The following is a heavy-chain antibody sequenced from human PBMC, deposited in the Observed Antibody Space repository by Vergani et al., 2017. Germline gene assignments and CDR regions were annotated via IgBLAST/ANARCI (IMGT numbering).Heavy chain of an antibody. CDR1: GYSVRRYY. J-gene: IGHJ4*02. CDR3: ARGDYGILTGYRY. CDR2: INPSDGGT. V-gene: IGHV1-46*03. D-gene: IGHD3-9*01. Sequence: QVQLVQSGAEVRKPGASVKVSCKAYGYSVRRYYIHWVRQTPGQGLEGVGMINPSDGGTTYAQKFQGRVTMTRDTSTSTVYMELSSLRSEDTAIYYCARGDYGILTGYRYWGQGTLVTVSA.